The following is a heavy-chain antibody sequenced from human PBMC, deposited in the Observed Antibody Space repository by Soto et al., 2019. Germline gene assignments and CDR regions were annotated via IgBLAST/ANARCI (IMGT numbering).Heavy chain of an antibody. J-gene: IGHJ2*01. D-gene: IGHD6-13*01. CDR1: GYTFTSYG. V-gene: IGHV1-18*01. CDR2: ISAYNGNT. Sequence: GASVKFSCKASGYTFTSYGISWVRQAPGQGLEWMGWISAYNGNTSYAQKLQGRVTMTTDTSTSTAYMELRSLRSDDTAVYYCARPSTRIAAAGTVVGGRGAWGSFHHYWYFDLWGRGTLVTVSS. CDR3: ARPSTRIAAAGTVVGGRGAWGSFHHYWYFDL.